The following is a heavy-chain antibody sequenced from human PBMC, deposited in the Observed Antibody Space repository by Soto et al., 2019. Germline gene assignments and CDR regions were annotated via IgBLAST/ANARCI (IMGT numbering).Heavy chain of an antibody. D-gene: IGHD3-22*01. V-gene: IGHV3-23*01. J-gene: IGHJ4*02. CDR2: ISRYGDFT. CDR3: AKDRYLDHDSRGYLFDN. CDR1: GFTFNIYA. Sequence: EVQLLQSGGDLIQPGGPRRLSGAASGFTFNIYAMTWVRQAPGKGLEWVSAISRYGDFTYYADSVEGRFTISRDNSKNTLYLQMNSLRAEDTAVYYCAKDRYLDHDSRGYLFDNWGQGTLVTVSS.